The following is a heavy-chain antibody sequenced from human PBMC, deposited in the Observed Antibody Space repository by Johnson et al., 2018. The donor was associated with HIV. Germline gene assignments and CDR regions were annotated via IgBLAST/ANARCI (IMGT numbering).Heavy chain of an antibody. CDR1: GFTFSNAW. CDR2: VKSKTDGGTI. Sequence: VQLVESGGGSVKSGGSLRVSCAASGFTFSNAWMSWVRQAPGKGLEWVGRVKSKTDGGTIVYAAAVKGRFIISRDDSKNTLYLQMNGLKTEDTAMYYCTTMSALWFGDIHVFGDGFDIWGQGTMVTVSS. CDR3: TTMSALWFGDIHVFGDGFDI. D-gene: IGHD3-10*01. V-gene: IGHV3-15*01. J-gene: IGHJ3*02.